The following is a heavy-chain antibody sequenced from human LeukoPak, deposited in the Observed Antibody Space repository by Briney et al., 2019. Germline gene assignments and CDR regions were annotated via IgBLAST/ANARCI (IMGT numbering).Heavy chain of an antibody. D-gene: IGHD2-15*01. V-gene: IGHV3-33*08. Sequence: PGGSLRLSCAVSGFTFSSYWMHWVRQAPGKGLEWVAVIWYDGSNKYYADSVKGRFTISRDNSKNTLYLQMNSLRAEDTAVYYCARDPQYCSGGSCYHSLLDWGQGTLVTVSS. J-gene: IGHJ4*02. CDR3: ARDPQYCSGGSCYHSLLD. CDR2: IWYDGSNK. CDR1: GFTFSSYW.